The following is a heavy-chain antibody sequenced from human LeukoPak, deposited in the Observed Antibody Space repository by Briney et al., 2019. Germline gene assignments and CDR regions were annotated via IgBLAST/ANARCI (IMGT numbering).Heavy chain of an antibody. Sequence: PGGSLRLSCAASGFTFSSYEMNWVRQAPGKGLEWVSYISSSGSTIYYADSVKGRFTISRDNAKNSLYLQMNSLRAEDTAVYYCARDPYGDYGDCFDYWGQGTLVTVSS. CDR1: GFTFSSYE. J-gene: IGHJ4*02. CDR3: ARDPYGDYGDCFDY. V-gene: IGHV3-48*03. D-gene: IGHD4-17*01. CDR2: ISSSGSTI.